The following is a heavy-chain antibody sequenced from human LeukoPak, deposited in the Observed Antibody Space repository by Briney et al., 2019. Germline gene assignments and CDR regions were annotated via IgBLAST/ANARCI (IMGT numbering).Heavy chain of an antibody. V-gene: IGHV3-30*18. CDR3: AKVGASSWYRIDY. J-gene: IGHJ4*02. CDR1: GFTFSNYG. Sequence: GGSLRLSCAASGFTFSNYGMHWVRQAPGKVLEWVALISYDGTNESYPDSVKGRFTISRDNSKNTLYLQMNSLRAEDTAVYYCAKVGASSWYRIDYWGQGTLVTVPS. CDR2: ISYDGTNE. D-gene: IGHD6-13*01.